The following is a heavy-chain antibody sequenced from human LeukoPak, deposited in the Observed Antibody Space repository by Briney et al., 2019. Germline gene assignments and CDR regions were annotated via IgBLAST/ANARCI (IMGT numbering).Heavy chain of an antibody. V-gene: IGHV1-46*01. Sequence: ASVKVSCKASGYTFTSNYIHWVRQAPGQGLEWMGMIYPRDGSTSYAQKSQGRVTVTRDTSTSTVHMELSGLRSEDTAVYYCARDQEDFDYWGQGTLVTVSS. CDR2: IYPRDGST. CDR1: GYTFTSNY. CDR3: ARDQEDFDY. J-gene: IGHJ4*02.